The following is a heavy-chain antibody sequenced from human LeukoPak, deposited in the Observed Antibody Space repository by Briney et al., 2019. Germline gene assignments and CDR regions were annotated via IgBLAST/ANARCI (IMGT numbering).Heavy chain of an antibody. Sequence: GGSLRLSCAASGFTFSSYWMHWVRQAPGKGLVWVSRINSDGRSTIYADSVKGRFTISRGNARNTLYLQMNSLRAEDTAVYYCARANGDLWVDYWGQGTLVTVSS. CDR1: GFTFSSYW. CDR2: INSDGRST. V-gene: IGHV3-74*01. D-gene: IGHD4-17*01. J-gene: IGHJ4*02. CDR3: ARANGDLWVDY.